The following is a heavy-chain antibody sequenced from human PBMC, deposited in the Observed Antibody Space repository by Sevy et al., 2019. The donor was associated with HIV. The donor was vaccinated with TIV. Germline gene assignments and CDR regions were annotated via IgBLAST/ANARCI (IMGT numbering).Heavy chain of an antibody. D-gene: IGHD1-1*01. CDR3: ARLDATRPKGYYFDY. CDR2: IYYSGVT. V-gene: IGHV4-39*01. CDR1: GGSINSRTSY. J-gene: IGHJ4*02. Sequence: SETLSITCTVSGGSINSRTSYWGWIRQPPGKGLEWIGIIYYSGVTYYNPSLKSRVTISVDTSKNQFSLKLSSVTAADTAVYYCARLDATRPKGYYFDYWGQGTLVTVSS.